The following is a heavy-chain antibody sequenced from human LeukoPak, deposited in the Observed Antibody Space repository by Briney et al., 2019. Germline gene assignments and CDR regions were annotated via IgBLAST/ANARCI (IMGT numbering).Heavy chain of an antibody. J-gene: IGHJ3*01. D-gene: IGHD3-10*01. Sequence: GASVKVSCKASGYTFTGYYLHWVRQAPGQGLEWMGWISVYNVNIKYAEKVQGRVTMTTDTSTSTAYMELRSLRSDDTAVYYCARQGYSGSGTYYKGDDAFDVWGQGTMVTVSS. CDR2: ISVYNVNI. CDR1: GYTFTGYY. CDR3: ARQGYSGSGTYYKGDDAFDV. V-gene: IGHV1-18*04.